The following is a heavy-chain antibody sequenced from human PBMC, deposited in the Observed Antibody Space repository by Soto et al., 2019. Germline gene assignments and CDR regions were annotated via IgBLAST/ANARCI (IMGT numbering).Heavy chain of an antibody. CDR1: GFTFSSYG. D-gene: IGHD3-10*01. V-gene: IGHV3-30*18. J-gene: IGHJ6*02. Sequence: HPGGSLRLSCAASGFTFSSYGMHWVRQAPGKGLEWVAVISYDGSNKYYADSVKGRFTISRDNSKNTLYLQMNSLRAEDTAVYYCAKELXRWLGELPVNYYYGMDVWGQGTTVTVSS. CDR3: AKELXRWLGELPVNYYYGMDV. CDR2: ISYDGSNK.